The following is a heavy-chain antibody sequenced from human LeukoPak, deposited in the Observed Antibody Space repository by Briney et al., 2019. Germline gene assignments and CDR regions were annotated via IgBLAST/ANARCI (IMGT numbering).Heavy chain of an antibody. D-gene: IGHD2-8*01. CDR3: ARDRYCTTDICSDY. CDR1: GFSFSNYW. CDR2: IKTDGSST. J-gene: IGHJ4*02. Sequence: PGESLTLSCAASGFSFSNYWMHWVRQGPGKGLVWVARIKTDGSSTTYADSVKGRFTISRDNAKNTLYLQMNSLRVEDTAVYYCARDRYCTTDICSDYWGQGTLVTVSS. V-gene: IGHV3-74*03.